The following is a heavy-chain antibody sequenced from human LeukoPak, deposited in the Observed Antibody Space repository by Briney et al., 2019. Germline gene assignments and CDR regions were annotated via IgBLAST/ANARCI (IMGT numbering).Heavy chain of an antibody. V-gene: IGHV1-2*04. J-gene: IGHJ4*02. D-gene: IGHD6-13*01. CDR2: INPNSGGT. CDR3: TRAQPARLWAEQQLVSALDY. CDR1: GYTFTGYY. Sequence: ASVKVSCKASGYTFTGYYMHWVRQAPGQGLEWMGWINPNSGGTNYAQKFQGWVTMTRDTSISTAYMELSRLRSDDTAVYYCTRAQPARLWAEQQLVSALDYWGQGTLVTVSS.